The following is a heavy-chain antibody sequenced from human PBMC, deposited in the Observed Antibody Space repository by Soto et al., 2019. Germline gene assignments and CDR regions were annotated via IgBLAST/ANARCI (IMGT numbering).Heavy chain of an antibody. CDR3: AKELCRGYYYDSSGYCH. J-gene: IGHJ4*02. V-gene: IGHV3-23*01. D-gene: IGHD3-22*01. CDR2: ISGSGGST. Sequence: GGSLRLSCAASGFTFSSYAMSWVRQAPGKGLEWVSAISGSGGSTYYADSVKGRFTISRDNSKNTLYLQMNSLGAEDTAVYYCAKELCRGYYYDSSGYCHWGQGTLVTVSS. CDR1: GFTFSSYA.